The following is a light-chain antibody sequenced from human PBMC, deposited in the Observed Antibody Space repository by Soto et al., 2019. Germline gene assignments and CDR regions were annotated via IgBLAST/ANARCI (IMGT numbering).Light chain of an antibody. V-gene: IGKV3-15*01. CDR3: QQYNAWPPLIT. CDR2: GAS. J-gene: IGKJ3*01. CDR1: QIVRSS. Sequence: DIVMTQSPATLSLSPGERATLSCRASQIVRSSLAWFQQRPGQAPRLLIHGASTRATGVPARFSGSGSGTEFTLTISGLRSEDSATYYCQQYNAWPPLITFGPGTKVDLK.